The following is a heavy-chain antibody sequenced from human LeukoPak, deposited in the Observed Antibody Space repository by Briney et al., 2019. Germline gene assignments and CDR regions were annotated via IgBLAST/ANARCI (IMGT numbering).Heavy chain of an antibody. CDR1: GFTFSSYS. V-gene: IGHV3-48*01. CDR2: ISSSSSTI. CDR3: ARSLGKFGYYYMDV. Sequence: GGSLRLSCAASGFTFSSYSMNWVRQAPGKGLEWVSYISSSSSTIYYADSVKGRFTISRDHAKNSLYPQMNSLRAEDTAVYYCARSLGKFGYYYMDVWGKGTTVTVSS. D-gene: IGHD3-10*01. J-gene: IGHJ6*03.